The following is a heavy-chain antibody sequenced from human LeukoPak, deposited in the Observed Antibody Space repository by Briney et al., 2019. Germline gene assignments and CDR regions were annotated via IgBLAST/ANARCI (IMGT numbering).Heavy chain of an antibody. CDR2: ISYDGSNK. J-gene: IGHJ4*02. CDR1: GFTFSSYA. CDR3: ASAYYDSSAQYY. D-gene: IGHD3-22*01. Sequence: GGSLRLSCAASGFTFSSYAMHWVRQAPGKGLEWVAVISYDGSNKYYADSVKGRFTISRDNSKNTLYLQMNSLRAEDTAVYYCASAYYDSSAQYYWGQGTLVTVSP. V-gene: IGHV3-30-3*01.